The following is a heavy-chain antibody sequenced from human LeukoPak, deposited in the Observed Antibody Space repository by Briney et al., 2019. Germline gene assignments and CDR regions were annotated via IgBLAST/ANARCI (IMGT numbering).Heavy chain of an antibody. CDR3: ARGYYPPRWYFDL. V-gene: IGHV4-34*01. D-gene: IGHD3-10*01. CDR2: IIEKGNA. J-gene: IGHJ2*01. Sequence: MPSETLSLTCALYGGSFSSYSWSWTWIRQTPEKGLEWIGEIIEKGNANYNPSLKSRVTIDLDTSKNQFSLKLTSMTAADTAMYYCARGYYPPRWYFDLWGRGTLVTVSS. CDR1: GGSFSSYS.